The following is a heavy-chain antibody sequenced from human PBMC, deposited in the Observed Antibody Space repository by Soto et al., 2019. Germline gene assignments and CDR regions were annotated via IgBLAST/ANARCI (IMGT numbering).Heavy chain of an antibody. D-gene: IGHD3-16*01. V-gene: IGHV4-39*01. CDR2: INYSGST. J-gene: IGHJ6*03. CDR3: ARKGQGGYYYYMDV. CDR1: GGSLRPSKYF. Sequence: SEKLPHPYTVSGGSLRPSKYFLVRILLPPGKGLKWIGSINYSGSTYYNPSLKSRVTISVDTSKNQFSLKLSSVTAADTAGYYCARKGQGGYYYYMDVWGKGTTVT.